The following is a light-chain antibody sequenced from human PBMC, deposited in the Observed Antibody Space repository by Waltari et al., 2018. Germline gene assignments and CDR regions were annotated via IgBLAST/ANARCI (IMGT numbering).Light chain of an antibody. CDR1: CSDVGGYNH. J-gene: IGLJ2*01. CDR2: EVS. Sequence: QSALTQPASVSGSPGQSITISCTGTCSDVGGYNHVSWYQQHPGKAPKLMIYEVSNRPSGVSNRFSGSKSGNTASLTISGLQAEDEADYYCSSYTSSSTLFGGGTKLTVL. CDR3: SSYTSSSTL. V-gene: IGLV2-14*01.